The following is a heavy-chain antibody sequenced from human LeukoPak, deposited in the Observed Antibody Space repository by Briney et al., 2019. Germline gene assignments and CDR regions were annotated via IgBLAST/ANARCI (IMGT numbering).Heavy chain of an antibody. J-gene: IGHJ4*02. D-gene: IGHD3-10*01. Sequence: SETLSLTCAVYGGSFSGYYWSWIRQPPGKGLEWIGEINHSGSTNYNPSLKSRVTISVDTSKNQFSLKLSSVTAADTAVYYCARHLRGGFDYWGQGTLVTVSS. CDR3: ARHLRGGFDY. CDR2: INHSGST. CDR1: GGSFSGYY. V-gene: IGHV4-34*01.